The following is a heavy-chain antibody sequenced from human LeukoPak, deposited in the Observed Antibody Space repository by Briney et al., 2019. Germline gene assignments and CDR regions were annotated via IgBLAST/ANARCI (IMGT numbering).Heavy chain of an antibody. J-gene: IGHJ4*02. D-gene: IGHD5-18*01. CDR3: ARDRAMVVVSSWYYDY. V-gene: IGHV3-33*01. CDR2: IWYDGSNK. Sequence: GGSLRLSCASSVFTFSSYGMHWVRQAPGKGLEWVSLIWYDGSNKYYADSVKGRFTISRDNSKNTLNLQMNSLRAEDTALYYCARDRAMVVVSSWYYDYWGQGTLVTVSS. CDR1: VFTFSSYG.